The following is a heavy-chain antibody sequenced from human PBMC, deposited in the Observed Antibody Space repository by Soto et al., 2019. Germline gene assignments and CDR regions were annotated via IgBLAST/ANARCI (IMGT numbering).Heavy chain of an antibody. CDR2: IYYSGST. Sequence: QLQLQESGPGLVKPSETLSLTCTVSGGSISSSSYYWGWIRQPPGKGLEWIGSIYYSGSTYYNPSLKSRVTISGDTSKNQFSLKLSSVTAADTAVYYCARHLDSSGYYKPLYYFDYWGQGTLVTVSS. CDR1: GGSISSSSYY. V-gene: IGHV4-39*01. J-gene: IGHJ4*02. CDR3: ARHLDSSGYYKPLYYFDY. D-gene: IGHD3-22*01.